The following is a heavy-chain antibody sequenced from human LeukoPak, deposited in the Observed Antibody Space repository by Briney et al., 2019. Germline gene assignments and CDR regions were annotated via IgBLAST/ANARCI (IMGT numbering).Heavy chain of an antibody. J-gene: IGHJ4*02. CDR1: GYTFTSYG. CDR2: ISAYNGNT. V-gene: IGHV1-18*01. CDR3: ARGQYSSGWTPLHY. D-gene: IGHD6-19*01. Sequence: GASVKVSSKASGYTFTSYGISWVRQAPGQGLEWMGWISAYNGNTNYAQKLQGRVTMTTDTSTSTAYMELRSLRSDDTAVYYCARGQYSSGWTPLHYWGQGTLVTVSS.